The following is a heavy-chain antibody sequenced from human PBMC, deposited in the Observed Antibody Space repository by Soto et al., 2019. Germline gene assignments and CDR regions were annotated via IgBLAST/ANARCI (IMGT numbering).Heavy chain of an antibody. CDR2: IYYSGST. CDR3: ARGQTPSVLLWFGESPFGYGMDV. V-gene: IGHV4-59*01. CDR1: GGSISSYY. J-gene: IGHJ6*02. Sequence: SETLSLTCTVSGGSISSYYWSWIRQPPGKGLEWIGYIYYSGSTNYNPSLKSRVTISVDTSKNQFSLKLSSVTAADTAAYYCARGQTPSVLLWFGESPFGYGMDVWGQGTTVTVSS. D-gene: IGHD3-10*01.